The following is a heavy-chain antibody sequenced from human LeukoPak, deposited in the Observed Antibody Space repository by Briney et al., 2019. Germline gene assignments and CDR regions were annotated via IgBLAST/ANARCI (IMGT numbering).Heavy chain of an antibody. CDR3: ARDFECSGGSCYSAY. J-gene: IGHJ4*02. CDR2: IYSGNSK. Sequence: PGGSLRLSCAASGFTVSNNYMSWVRQAPGKGLEWVSVIYSGNSKYYADSVKGRFTISRDNSKSTVYLQMNSLRVEDTAVYYCARDFECSGGSCYSAYWGQGTLATVSS. D-gene: IGHD2-15*01. V-gene: IGHV3-53*01. CDR1: GFTVSNNY.